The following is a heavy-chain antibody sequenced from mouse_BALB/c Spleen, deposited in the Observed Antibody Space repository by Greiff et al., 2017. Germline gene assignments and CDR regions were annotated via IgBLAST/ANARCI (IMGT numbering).Heavy chain of an antibody. D-gene: IGHD2-1*01. CDR2: INPYNGAT. V-gene: IGHV1-31*01. Sequence: VQLQQSGPELVKPGASVKISCKASGYSFTGYYMHWVKQSHVKSLEWIGRINPYNGATSYNQNFKDKASLTVDKSSSTAYMELHSLTSEDSAVYYCARDMGTYAMDYWGQGTSVTVSA. J-gene: IGHJ4*01. CDR3: ARDMGTYAMDY. CDR1: GYSFTGYY.